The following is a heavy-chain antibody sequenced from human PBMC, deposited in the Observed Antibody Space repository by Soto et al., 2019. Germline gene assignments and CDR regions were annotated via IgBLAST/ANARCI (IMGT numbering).Heavy chain of an antibody. V-gene: IGHV1-46*01. CDR1: GYTFTSYY. Sequence: SVKVSCKASGYTFTSYYMHWVRQAPVQGLEWMGIINPSGGSTSYAQKFQGRVTMTRDTSTSTVYMELSRLRSEDTAVYYCARAVQPSTNYYYYGMDVWGQGTTVIVSS. J-gene: IGHJ6*02. CDR2: INPSGGST. D-gene: IGHD5-18*01. CDR3: ARAVQPSTNYYYYGMDV.